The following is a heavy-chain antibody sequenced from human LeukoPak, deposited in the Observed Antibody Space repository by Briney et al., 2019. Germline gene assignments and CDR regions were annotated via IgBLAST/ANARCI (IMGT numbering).Heavy chain of an antibody. CDR1: EFTFSTYW. D-gene: IGHD2-21*02. CDR3: AREDAYSGGHLPADN. CDR2: IKPDGSEK. J-gene: IGHJ4*02. Sequence: GGSLRLSCVASEFTFSTYWMSWVRQVPGKGLEWVAKIKPDGSEKYYVDSVEGRFTISRDNAKNSLFLQMNILRAEDTALYYCAREDAYSGGHLPADNWGQGTLVTVSS. V-gene: IGHV3-7*01.